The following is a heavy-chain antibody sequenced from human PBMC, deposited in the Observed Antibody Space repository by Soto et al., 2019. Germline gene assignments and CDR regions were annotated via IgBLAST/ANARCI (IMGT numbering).Heavy chain of an antibody. CDR2: MNHSGST. Sequence: SWTLSLTCAVYGDSFSGYYWSWIRQPPGKGPEWIGEMNHSGSTNYNPSLKRRVTLSVDTYKNKFSLKLSSVTAADTAVYYCARGWYVDYGVTSFDYWRQGTLVPVSS. V-gene: IGHV4-34*01. CDR1: GDSFSGYY. CDR3: ARGWYVDYGVTSFDY. D-gene: IGHD4-17*01. J-gene: IGHJ4*02.